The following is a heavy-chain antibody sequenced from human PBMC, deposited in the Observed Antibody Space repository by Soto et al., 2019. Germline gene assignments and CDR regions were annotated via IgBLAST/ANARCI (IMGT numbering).Heavy chain of an antibody. V-gene: IGHV3-11*01. D-gene: IGHD3-10*01. Sequence: GGSLRLSCAASGFTFSDYYMSWIRQAPGKGLEWVSYISSSGSTIYYADSVKGRFTISRDNAKNSLYLQMNSLRAEDTAVYYCAKNFDLLALSFGETYALDIWGQGTMVT. CDR2: ISSSGSTI. J-gene: IGHJ3*02. CDR3: AKNFDLLALSFGETYALDI. CDR1: GFTFSDYY.